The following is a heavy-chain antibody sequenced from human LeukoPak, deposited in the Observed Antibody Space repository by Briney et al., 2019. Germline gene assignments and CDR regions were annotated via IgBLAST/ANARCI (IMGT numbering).Heavy chain of an antibody. CDR2: KNNRSKWYN. CDR3: AREGIAVAGTTYYFDY. CDR1: GDSVSSNSAA. Sequence: SQTLSLTCAISGDSVSSNSAAWNWIRQSPSRGLEWLERKNNRSKWYNDYAVSVKSRITINPDTSKNQFSLQLNSVTPEDTAVYYCAREGIAVAGTTYYFDYWGQGTLVTVSS. V-gene: IGHV6-1*01. D-gene: IGHD6-19*01. J-gene: IGHJ4*02.